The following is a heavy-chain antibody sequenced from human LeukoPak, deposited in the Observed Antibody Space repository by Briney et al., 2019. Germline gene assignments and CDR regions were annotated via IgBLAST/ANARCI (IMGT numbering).Heavy chain of an antibody. CDR2: IYYSGST. D-gene: IGHD2-2*01. CDR1: GGSISSYY. J-gene: IGHJ6*03. Sequence: PSETLSLTCTVSGGSISSYYWSWIRQPPGKGLEWIGYIYYSGSTNYNPSLKSRVTISVDTSKNQFSLKLSSVTAADTAVYYCATGVVRYYYYYMDVWGKGTTVTVS. CDR3: ATGVVRYYYYYMDV. V-gene: IGHV4-59*01.